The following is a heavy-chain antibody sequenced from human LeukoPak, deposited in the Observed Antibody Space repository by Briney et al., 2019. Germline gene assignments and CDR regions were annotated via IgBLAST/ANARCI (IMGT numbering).Heavy chain of an antibody. V-gene: IGHV5-51*01. J-gene: IGHJ4*02. CDR2: IYPADSDT. CDR3: ARHPGYSNSWYVDY. D-gene: IGHD6-13*01. Sequence: GESLKISCKGSGYTFTNYWIGWVRQMPGKGLEWMGIIYPADSDTRYSPSFRGQVTISADKSISTAYLQWSSLKASDTAMYYCARHPGYSNSWYVDYWGQGTLVTVSS. CDR1: GYTFTNYW.